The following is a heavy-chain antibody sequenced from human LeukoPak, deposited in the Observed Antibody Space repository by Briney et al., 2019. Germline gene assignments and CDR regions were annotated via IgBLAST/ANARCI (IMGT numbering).Heavy chain of an antibody. CDR2: ITDTGGTT. V-gene: IGHV3-23*01. CDR1: GLTFSSYA. Sequence: PGGSLRLSCAASGLTFSSYAMAWVRQAPGKGLERVSGITDTGGTTYYADSVKGRFTISRDNSKNTLYLQMNSLRAEDTAVYYCARGGSYYWFDPWGQGTLVTVSS. J-gene: IGHJ5*02. CDR3: ARGGSYYWFDP. D-gene: IGHD1-26*01.